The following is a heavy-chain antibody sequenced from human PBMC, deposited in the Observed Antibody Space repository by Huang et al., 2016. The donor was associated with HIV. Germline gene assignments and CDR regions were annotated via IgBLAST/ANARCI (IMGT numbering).Heavy chain of an antibody. D-gene: IGHD2-8*02. CDR1: GFTVSTNY. J-gene: IGHJ4*02. CDR2: MYSGGTT. Sequence: EVQLVESGGGLIQPGGSLRLSCAASGFTVSTNYMTWVRQAPGKGLEWVSLMYSGGTTYYEESVKGRFTISRDDSENTLYLHMTSLRAGDTAVYYCAKEGDTGAALGYWGQGTLVTVS. V-gene: IGHV3-53*01. CDR3: AKEGDTGAALGY.